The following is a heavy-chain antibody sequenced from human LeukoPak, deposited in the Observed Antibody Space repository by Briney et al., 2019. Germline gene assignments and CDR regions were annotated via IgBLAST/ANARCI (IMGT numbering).Heavy chain of an antibody. CDR3: ARDSSGWSVDY. V-gene: IGHV1-46*01. CDR1: GYTFTNYK. D-gene: IGHD6-19*01. CDR2: INPSGGGT. Sequence: GASVKLSCNASGYTFTNYKMHWVRQAPGQGLERMGIINPSGGGTTYAQRFQGRVTMTRDMSTSTVYMGLSSLISEDTAVYYCARDSSGWSVDYWGQGTLVTVSS. J-gene: IGHJ4*02.